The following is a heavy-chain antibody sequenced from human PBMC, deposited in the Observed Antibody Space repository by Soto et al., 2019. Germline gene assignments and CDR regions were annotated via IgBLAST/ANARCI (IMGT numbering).Heavy chain of an antibody. CDR3: AKERFGEFPYYYYGMDV. V-gene: IGHV3-30*18. J-gene: IGHJ6*02. D-gene: IGHD3-10*01. Sequence: QVQLVESRGGVVQPGRSLRLSCAASGFTFSSYGMHWVRQAPGKGLEWVAVISYDGSNKYYADSVKGRFTISRDNSKNTLYLQMNSLRAEDTAVYYCAKERFGEFPYYYYGMDVWGQGTTVTVSS. CDR2: ISYDGSNK. CDR1: GFTFSSYG.